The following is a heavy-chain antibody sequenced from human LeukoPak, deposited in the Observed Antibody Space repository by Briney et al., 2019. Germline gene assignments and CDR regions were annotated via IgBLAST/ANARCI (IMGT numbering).Heavy chain of an antibody. J-gene: IGHJ4*02. D-gene: IGHD5-18*01. CDR1: GFTFSSHS. V-gene: IGHV3-21*01. Sequence: GGSLRLSCVASGFTFSSHSMNWVRQAPGKGLEWVSSISSSSSYIYYADSVKGRFTISRDNAKNSLYLQMNSLRAEDTAVYYCARDGEGYSYGSIDYWGQGTLVTVSS. CDR2: ISSSSSYI. CDR3: ARDGEGYSYGSIDY.